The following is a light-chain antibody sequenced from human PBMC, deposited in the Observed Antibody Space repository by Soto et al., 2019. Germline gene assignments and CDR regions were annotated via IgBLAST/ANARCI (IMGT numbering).Light chain of an antibody. Sequence: EIVLTQSPGTLSLSPGERATLSCRASQSVGSSFSWYQLKPGQAPRLLIYGASSRATGIPDRFTGSGSGTYFPLTISGLEPEDFAVYYCQQYGSSWFTFGQGTKLEIK. CDR3: QQYGSSWFT. J-gene: IGKJ2*01. CDR1: QSVGSSF. V-gene: IGKV3-20*01. CDR2: GAS.